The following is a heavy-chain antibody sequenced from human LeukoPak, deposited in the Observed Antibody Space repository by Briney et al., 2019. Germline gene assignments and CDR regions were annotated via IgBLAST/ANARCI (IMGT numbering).Heavy chain of an antibody. D-gene: IGHD6-19*01. V-gene: IGHV3-30*18. CDR2: ISYDGSNK. CDR3: AKEQWTLDY. CDR1: GFTFSSYG. J-gene: IGHJ4*02. Sequence: GRSLRLSCAASGFTFSSYGMHWVRQAPGKGLEWVAVISYDGSNKYYADSVKGRFTISRDNSKNTLYLQMNSLRAEDTAVYYCAKEQWTLDYWGQGTLVTVSS.